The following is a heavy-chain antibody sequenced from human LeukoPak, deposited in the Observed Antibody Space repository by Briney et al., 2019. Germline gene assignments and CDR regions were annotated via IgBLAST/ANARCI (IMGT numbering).Heavy chain of an antibody. CDR3: AREVRGSYDGGYYYYYGMGV. D-gene: IGHD5-18*01. CDR2: INPNSGGT. J-gene: IGHJ6*02. Sequence: ASVKVSCKASGYTFTGYYMHWVRQAPGQGLEWMGWINPNSGGTNYAQKFQGRVTMTRDTSISTAYMELSRLRSDDTAVYYCAREVRGSYDGGYYYYYGMGVWGQGTTVTVSS. V-gene: IGHV1-2*02. CDR1: GYTFTGYY.